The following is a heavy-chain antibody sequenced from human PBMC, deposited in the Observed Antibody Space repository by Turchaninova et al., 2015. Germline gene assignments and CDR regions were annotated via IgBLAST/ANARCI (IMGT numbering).Heavy chain of an antibody. D-gene: IGHD3-22*01. CDR1: GGSISSYY. V-gene: IGHV4-59*01. CDR3: ARADYYDSSGYPTFDY. Sequence: QVQLQESGPGLVKPSETLSLPCTVPGGSISSYYWSWIRQPPGKGLELIGYIYYIGSTNYTPSLKSRVTISVDTSKNQFSLKLSSVTAADTAVYYCARADYYDSSGYPTFDYWGQGTLVTVSS. CDR2: IYYIGST. J-gene: IGHJ4*02.